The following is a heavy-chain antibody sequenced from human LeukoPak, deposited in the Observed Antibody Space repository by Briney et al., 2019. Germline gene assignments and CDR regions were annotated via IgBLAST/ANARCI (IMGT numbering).Heavy chain of an antibody. V-gene: IGHV4-4*07. CDR3: AREGAYCSSTSCYNWFDP. CDR1: GGSISSYY. CDR2: IYTSGST. Sequence: SETLSLTCTVSGGSISSYYWSWLRQPAGKGLEWIGRIYTSGSTNYNPSLKSRGTMSVDTSKNQFSLKLSSVTAADTAVYYCAREGAYCSSTSCYNWFDPWGQGTLVTVSS. D-gene: IGHD2-2*01. J-gene: IGHJ5*02.